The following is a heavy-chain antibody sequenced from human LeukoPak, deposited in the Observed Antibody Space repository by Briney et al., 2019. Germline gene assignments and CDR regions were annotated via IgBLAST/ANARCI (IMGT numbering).Heavy chain of an antibody. CDR2: ISGSGGST. Sequence: GRCLRLSCAASGFTFSSFAMRWVRQAPGRGLEWVSTISGSGGSTSYADSVKGRFTISRDNSKHTLYLQMNSLRAEDTALYYCAKNSRSSGYYLDYWGQGTLVTVSS. CDR1: GFTFSSFA. CDR3: AKNSRSSGYYLDY. J-gene: IGHJ4*02. D-gene: IGHD3-22*01. V-gene: IGHV3-23*01.